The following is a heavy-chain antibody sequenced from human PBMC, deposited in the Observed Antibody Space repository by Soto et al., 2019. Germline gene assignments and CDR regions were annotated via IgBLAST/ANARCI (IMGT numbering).Heavy chain of an antibody. V-gene: IGHV3-13*01. CDR1: GFTFSSYA. D-gene: IGHD3-10*01. CDR2: IGTAGDT. J-gene: IGHJ6*02. CDR3: ARGFHVYYGMDV. Sequence: EVQLVESGGGLVQPGGSLRLSWAASGFTFSSYAMHWVRQATGKGLEWVSAIGTAGDTYYPGSVKGRFTISRENAKNSLYLQMNSLRAGDTAVYYCARGFHVYYGMDVWGQGTTVTVSS.